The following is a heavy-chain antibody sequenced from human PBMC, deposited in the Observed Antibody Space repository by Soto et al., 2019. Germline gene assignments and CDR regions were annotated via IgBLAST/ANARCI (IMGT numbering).Heavy chain of an antibody. Sequence: SETLSLTCTVSGDSINNGDCYWSWLRQLPGKGLEWIGYIYYSGSKYYNPSLKSRVSMSVDTSKNHFSLKLSSVTAADTAVYYCAREGGDLGGAGTTFRYYYGMDVWGQGTTVTVSS. D-gene: IGHD1-7*01. CDR2: IYYSGSK. J-gene: IGHJ6*02. CDR3: AREGGDLGGAGTTFRYYYGMDV. V-gene: IGHV4-30-4*01. CDR1: GDSINNGDCY.